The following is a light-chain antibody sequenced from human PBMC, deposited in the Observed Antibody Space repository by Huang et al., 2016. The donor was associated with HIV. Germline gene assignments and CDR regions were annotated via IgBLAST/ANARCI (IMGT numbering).Light chain of an antibody. CDR2: DAS. J-gene: IGKJ4*01. CDR1: RSINNN. CDR3: QQYNDWPPLLT. Sequence: ELVLTQSPATLSLSPGERAALSCRATRSINNNLAGYQQNPGQSPRRRIYDASTMATGIPARFRFSGSGTEFTLTISSLQFEDFAVYYCQQYNDWPPLLTFGGGTKVEIK. V-gene: IGKV3-15*01.